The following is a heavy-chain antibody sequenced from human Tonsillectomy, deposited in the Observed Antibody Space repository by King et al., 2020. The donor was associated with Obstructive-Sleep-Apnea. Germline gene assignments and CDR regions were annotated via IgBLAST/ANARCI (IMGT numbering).Heavy chain of an antibody. CDR3: ARVATYYYYYGMDV. CDR1: GFTVSSNY. Sequence: VQLVESGGGLVQPGGSLRLSCAASGFTVSSNYMSWVRQAPGKGLEWFSVIYSGGSTYYAESGKGRFTISIHNSKNTVYLQMNSLRAEDTAVYNCARVATYYYYYGMDVWGQGTTVTVSS. V-gene: IGHV3-53*04. D-gene: IGHD5-12*01. CDR2: IYSGGST. J-gene: IGHJ6*02.